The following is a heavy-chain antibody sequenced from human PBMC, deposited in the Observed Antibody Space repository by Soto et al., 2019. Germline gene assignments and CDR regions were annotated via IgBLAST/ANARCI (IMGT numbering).Heavy chain of an antibody. Sequence: PGGSLRLSCAASGFTFTTYDMHWVRQAPGKGLEWVAVISYDGNNEYYADSVKGRFTISRDTSKNTLYLQMNSLRPEDTAVYYCAKDILRGVITGNNYYGMDVWGQGTRVTVS. J-gene: IGHJ6*02. CDR1: GFTFTTYD. V-gene: IGHV3-30*18. D-gene: IGHD3-10*01. CDR2: ISYDGNNE. CDR3: AKDILRGVITGNNYYGMDV.